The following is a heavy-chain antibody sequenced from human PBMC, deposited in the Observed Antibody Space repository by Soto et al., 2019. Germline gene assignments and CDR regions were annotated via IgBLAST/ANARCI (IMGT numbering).Heavy chain of an antibody. CDR3: ARDFGVGTFDY. D-gene: IGHD3-3*01. Sequence: SETLSLTCTVSGGSISSYYWSWIRQPPGKGLEWIGYIYYSGSTNYNPSLKSRVTISVDTSKNQFSLKLSSVTAADTAVYYCARDFGVGTFDYWGQGTLVTVS. J-gene: IGHJ4*02. CDR2: IYYSGST. V-gene: IGHV4-59*01. CDR1: GGSISSYY.